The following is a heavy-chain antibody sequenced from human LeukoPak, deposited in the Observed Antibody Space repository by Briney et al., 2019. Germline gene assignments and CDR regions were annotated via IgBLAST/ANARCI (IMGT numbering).Heavy chain of an antibody. CDR3: ARGPRISLVRGALELDY. D-gene: IGHD3-10*01. CDR1: GVSISSYY. V-gene: IGHV4-59*01. CDR2: IYYSGST. J-gene: IGHJ4*02. Sequence: SETLSLTCTVSGVSISSYYWSWIRQPPGKGLEWIGYIYYSGSTNYNPSLKSRLTISVDTSKNQFSLKLSSVTAADTAVYYCARGPRISLVRGALELDYWGQGTLVTVSS.